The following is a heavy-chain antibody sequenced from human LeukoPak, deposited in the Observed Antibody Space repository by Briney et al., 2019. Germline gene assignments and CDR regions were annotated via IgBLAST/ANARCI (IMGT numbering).Heavy chain of an antibody. CDR3: ARGPQEDQWEPPFDY. J-gene: IGHJ4*02. CDR2: TYYRSKWYN. V-gene: IGHV6-1*01. Sequence: SQTLSLTCAISGDSVSTNSVAWNWIRQSPSRGLEWLGRTYYRSKWYNDYAVSVKSRITINPDTSKNQFSLQLNSVTPEDTAVYYCARGPQEDQWEPPFDYWGQGTLVTVSS. D-gene: IGHD1-26*01. CDR1: GDSVSTNSVA.